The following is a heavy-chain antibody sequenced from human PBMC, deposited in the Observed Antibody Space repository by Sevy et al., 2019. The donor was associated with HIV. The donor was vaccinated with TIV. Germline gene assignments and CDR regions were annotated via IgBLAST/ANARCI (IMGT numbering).Heavy chain of an antibody. CDR3: ARIGGSHRYFDN. CDR2: MYHTGGA. Sequence: SETLSLKCSVSGYSISRGFYWGWIRQSPGEGLEWIGSMYHTGGAFYTPSLKRRVTISLDTSKNQFSLKFTSMTAADTSIYYCARIGGSHRYFDNWGQGTLVTVSS. V-gene: IGHV4-38-2*01. CDR1: GYSISRGFY. J-gene: IGHJ4*02. D-gene: IGHD3-16*01.